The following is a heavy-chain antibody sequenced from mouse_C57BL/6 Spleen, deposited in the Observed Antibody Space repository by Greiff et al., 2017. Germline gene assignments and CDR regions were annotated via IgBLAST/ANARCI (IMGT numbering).Heavy chain of an antibody. J-gene: IGHJ2*01. CDR1: GYTFTEYT. V-gene: IGHV1-62-2*01. CDR3: ARCEEGYYGNYFDC. Sequence: QVQLQQSGAELVKPGASVKLSCKASGYTFTEYTIHWVKQRSGQGLEWIGWFYPGSGSIKYNEKFKDKATLTADKSSSTVYMEHSRLTSEDSAVXCCARCEEGYYGNYFDCWGQGTTLTVSS. D-gene: IGHD1-1*02. CDR2: FYPGSGSI.